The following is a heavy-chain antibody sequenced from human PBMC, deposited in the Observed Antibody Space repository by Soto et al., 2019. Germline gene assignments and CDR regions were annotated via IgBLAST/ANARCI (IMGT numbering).Heavy chain of an antibody. CDR3: AKASLAYCGGVCYFDY. CDR2: ISGSGGST. D-gene: IGHD2-21*02. V-gene: IGHV3-23*01. Sequence: EVQLLESGGGLVQPGGSLRLSCAASGFTFSSYAMSWVRQAPGKGLEWVSAISGSGGSTYYADSVKGRFTISRDNSKNTLYLQMNSLRADDMAVHYCAKASLAYCGGVCYFDYWGQGTLVTVSS. CDR1: GFTFSSYA. J-gene: IGHJ4*02.